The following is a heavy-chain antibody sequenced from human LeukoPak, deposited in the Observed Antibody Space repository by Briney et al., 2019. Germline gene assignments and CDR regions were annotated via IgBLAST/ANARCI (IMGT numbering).Heavy chain of an antibody. D-gene: IGHD3-22*01. J-gene: IGHJ3*02. Sequence: ASVKVSCKASGGTFSSYAISWVRQAPGQGLEWMGGIIPVFGTANYAQKFQGRVTITADESTSTAYMDLSSLRSEDTAVYYCARALPYDSSGTDAFDIWGQGTMVTVSS. CDR3: ARALPYDSSGTDAFDI. V-gene: IGHV1-69*01. CDR2: IIPVFGTA. CDR1: GGTFSSYA.